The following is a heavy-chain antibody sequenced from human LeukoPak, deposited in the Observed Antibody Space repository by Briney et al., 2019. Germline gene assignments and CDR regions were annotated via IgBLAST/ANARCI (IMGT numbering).Heavy chain of an antibody. CDR3: ARPGGYAFDT. Sequence: LSLTCTVSGGSISNFYWSWVRQPPGKGLEWMAFITYDGTDTYYADSVKGRFTLSRDNSQNTLYLQMNSLRAADTAVYYCARPGGYAFDTWGQGTMVTVSS. CDR2: ITYDGTDT. CDR1: GGSISNFY. V-gene: IGHV3-30*12. D-gene: IGHD3-16*01. J-gene: IGHJ3*02.